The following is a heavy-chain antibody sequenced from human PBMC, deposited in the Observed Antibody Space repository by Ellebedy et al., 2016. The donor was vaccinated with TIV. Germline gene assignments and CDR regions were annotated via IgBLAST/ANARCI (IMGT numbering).Heavy chain of an antibody. Sequence: ASVKVSXXASGYTFTGYYMHWVRQAPGQGLEWMGWINPNSGGTNYAQKFQGRVTMTRDTSISTAYMELSRLRSDDTAVYCCARVPYGSGSYYYYYGMDVWGQGTTVNVSS. CDR1: GYTFTGYY. D-gene: IGHD3-10*01. CDR2: INPNSGGT. V-gene: IGHV1-2*02. J-gene: IGHJ6*02. CDR3: ARVPYGSGSYYYYYGMDV.